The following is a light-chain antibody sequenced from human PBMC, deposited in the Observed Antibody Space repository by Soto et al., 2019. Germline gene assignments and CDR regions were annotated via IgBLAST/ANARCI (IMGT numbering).Light chain of an antibody. CDR1: QSVLYSSNNKNY. J-gene: IGKJ1*01. V-gene: IGKV4-1*01. CDR2: WAS. Sequence: DIVMTQSPDSLAVSPGERATINCKSSQSVLYSSNNKNYLAWYQQKPGQPPKLLIYWASTRESGVPDRFSGSGSGTDFTLTISSLQAEDVEVYYCQKYYSTNRTLGRGT. CDR3: QKYYSTNRT.